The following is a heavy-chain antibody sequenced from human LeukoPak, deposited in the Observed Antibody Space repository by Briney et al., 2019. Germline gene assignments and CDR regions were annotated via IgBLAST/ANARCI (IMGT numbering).Heavy chain of an antibody. CDR3: ARDRGYYDSSGYQTSYGMDV. V-gene: IGHV4-4*07. J-gene: IGHJ6*02. Sequence: SETLSLTCTVSGGSISSYYWSWIRQPAGKGLEWIGRIYTSGSTNYNPSLKSRVTMSVDTSKNQFSLKLSSVTAADTAVYYCARDRGYYDSSGYQTSYGMDVWGQGTTVTVSS. CDR2: IYTSGST. D-gene: IGHD3-22*01. CDR1: GGSISSYY.